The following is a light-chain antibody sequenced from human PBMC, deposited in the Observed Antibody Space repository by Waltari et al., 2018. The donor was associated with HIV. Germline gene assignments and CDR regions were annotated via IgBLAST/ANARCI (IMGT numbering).Light chain of an antibody. V-gene: IGKV3-15*01. CDR2: GES. CDR3: QQYTNWPLT. Sequence: VSPGERATLSCRASQSLSSNLAWYQQKPGQAPRLLIYGESTRATGIPARFSGSGSGTEFTLTISSLQSEDFAVYYCQQYTNWPLTFGGGTKVEIK. CDR1: QSLSSN. J-gene: IGKJ4*01.